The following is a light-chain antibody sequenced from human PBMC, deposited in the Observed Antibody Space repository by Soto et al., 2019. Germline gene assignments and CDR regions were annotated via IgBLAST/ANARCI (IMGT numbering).Light chain of an antibody. V-gene: IGKV3-15*01. CDR3: QQYNNWPRT. Sequence: EIEMTQSPATLSVSPGERATLSCRSSQSVSSNLAWYQQKPAQAPRLLIYGASTRATGIPARFSGSGSGTEFTLTISSLQSEDFAVYYCQQYNNWPRTFGQGTKVDIK. CDR2: GAS. J-gene: IGKJ1*01. CDR1: QSVSSN.